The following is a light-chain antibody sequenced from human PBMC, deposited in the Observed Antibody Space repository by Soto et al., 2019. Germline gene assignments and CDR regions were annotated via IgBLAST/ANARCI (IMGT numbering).Light chain of an antibody. CDR1: SSDVGGYNY. Sequence: QSALTQPASVSGSPGQSITISCTGTSSDVGGYNYVSWYQEHPGKAPKLMIYGVSNRPSGVSSRFSGSKSGNTASLTISGLQADDEADYYCSSYTSSMTLVFGGGTQLTVL. CDR3: SSYTSSMTLV. J-gene: IGLJ7*01. CDR2: GVS. V-gene: IGLV2-14*01.